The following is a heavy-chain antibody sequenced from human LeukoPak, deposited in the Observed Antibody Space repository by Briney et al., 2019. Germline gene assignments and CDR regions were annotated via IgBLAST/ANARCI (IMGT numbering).Heavy chain of an antibody. V-gene: IGHV4-59*01. CDR3: TRGGAYGDYFY. D-gene: IGHD4-17*01. Sequence: SETLSLTCAVSGGSISDYWSWLRQPPGKGLEWIGYFYYGGSTNYNPSLRGRVTISGDTSKNQFSLKMKSVTAADTAVYYCTRGGAYGDYFYWGQGTLITVPS. J-gene: IGHJ4*02. CDR2: FYYGGST. CDR1: GGSISDY.